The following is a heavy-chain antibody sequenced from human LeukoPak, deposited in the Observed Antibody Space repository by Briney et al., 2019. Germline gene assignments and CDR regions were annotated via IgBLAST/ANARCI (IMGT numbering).Heavy chain of an antibody. CDR1: GFTFSNYA. V-gene: IGHV3-23*01. J-gene: IGHJ6*02. CDR2: ISGSGGST. Sequence: GGSLRLSCTASGFTFSNYAMSWVRQAPGKGLEWVSAISGSGGSTYYADSVKGRFTISRDNSKNTLYLQMNSLRAEDTAVYYCAKGPGGIAIARTWGQGTTVTVSS. CDR3: AKGPGGIAIART. D-gene: IGHD6-13*01.